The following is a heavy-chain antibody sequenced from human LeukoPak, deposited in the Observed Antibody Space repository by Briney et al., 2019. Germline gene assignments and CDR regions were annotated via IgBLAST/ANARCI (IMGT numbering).Heavy chain of an antibody. V-gene: IGHV4-39*01. CDR2: MDYTGSA. CDR3: ASHYYYGAGSYYNRWFDP. CDR1: GGSINSSNYY. Sequence: SETLSLTCTVSGGSINSSNYYWGWIRQPPGKGLECIGTMDYTGSAYYNPSLKSRVTISVDTSKNQFSLKLSSVTAADTALYYCASHYYYGAGSYYNRWFDPWGQGTLVTVSS. D-gene: IGHD3-10*01. J-gene: IGHJ5*02.